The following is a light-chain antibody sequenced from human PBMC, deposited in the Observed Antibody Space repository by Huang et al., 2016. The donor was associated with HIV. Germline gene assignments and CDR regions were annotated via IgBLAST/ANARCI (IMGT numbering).Light chain of an antibody. J-gene: IGKJ5*01. CDR1: QGISNS. CDR3: QQYYSTPPIT. CDR2: AAS. V-gene: IGKV1-NL1*01. Sequence: DIQMTQSPSSLSASVGDRVTITCRASQGISNSLAWYQQKPGKAPKLRLYAASRLKSWVPSRFSGSGSGTDYTLTISSLQPEDFATYYCQQYYSTPPITFGRGTRLEIK.